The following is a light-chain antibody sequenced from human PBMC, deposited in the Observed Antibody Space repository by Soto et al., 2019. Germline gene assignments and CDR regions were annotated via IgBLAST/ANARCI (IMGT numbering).Light chain of an antibody. CDR1: NIGSKS. CDR2: ADD. V-gene: IGLV3-21*02. J-gene: IGLJ1*01. CDR3: QLWDSTRDHHV. Sequence: SYELTQPPSVSVAPGQTARITCGGNNIGSKSVHWYQQKPGQAPVLVVYADDDRPSGIPERISGYNSGNTATLTISRVEAGDEADYYCQLWDSTRDHHVFGSGTKVTVL.